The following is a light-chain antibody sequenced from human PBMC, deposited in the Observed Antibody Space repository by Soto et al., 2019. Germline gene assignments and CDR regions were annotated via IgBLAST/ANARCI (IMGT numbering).Light chain of an antibody. CDR1: RSVLYRSDNQNY. Sequence: IVLTQSPDSLAVSLGERATINCKSSRSVLYRSDNQNYLAWYQQKPGQPPKLLIYWASTRKSGVPDRFSGGGSGTDFTLTINSLQAEDVAVYYCQQYYTTPPYTFGQGTKLEIK. CDR3: QQYYTTPPYT. V-gene: IGKV4-1*01. CDR2: WAS. J-gene: IGKJ2*01.